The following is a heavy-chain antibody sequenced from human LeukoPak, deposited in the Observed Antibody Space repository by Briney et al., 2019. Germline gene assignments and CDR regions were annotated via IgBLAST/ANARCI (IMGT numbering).Heavy chain of an antibody. V-gene: IGHV3-7*01. Sequence: GGSLRLSCAASGFTFSSNWMSWVRQAPGKGPEWVANIKQDGSAKYYVGSVKGRFTISRDNAKNSLYLQMNNLRAEDTAVYYCVRGTGWVFESWGQGTLVTVSS. D-gene: IGHD6-19*01. J-gene: IGHJ4*02. CDR3: VRGTGWVFES. CDR2: IKQDGSAK. CDR1: GFTFSSNW.